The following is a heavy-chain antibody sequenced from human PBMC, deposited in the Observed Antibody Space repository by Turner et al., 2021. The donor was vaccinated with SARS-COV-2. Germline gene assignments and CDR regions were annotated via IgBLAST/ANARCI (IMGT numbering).Heavy chain of an antibody. D-gene: IGHD3-10*01. V-gene: IGHV4-39*01. CDR1: GGSISSSSYY. CDR3: ARLPVGYYGSGSYYHYGMDV. J-gene: IGHJ6*02. Sequence: QLQLRESGPGLVKPSETLSLTCTVSGGSISSSSYYWGWIRPPPGKGLEWIGSIYYSGSTYYNPSLKSRVTISVDTSTNQFALKLTSVTAADTAVYYCARLPVGYYGSGSYYHYGMDVWGQGTTVTVSS. CDR2: IYYSGST.